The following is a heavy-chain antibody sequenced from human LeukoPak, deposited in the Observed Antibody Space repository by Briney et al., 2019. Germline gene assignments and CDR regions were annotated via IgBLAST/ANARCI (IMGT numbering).Heavy chain of an antibody. V-gene: IGHV4-59*08. CDR3: ARHGNGAFDI. D-gene: IGHD1-1*01. CDR2: IYYSGST. CDR1: GGSISSYY. J-gene: IGHJ3*02. Sequence: SETLSLTCTVSGGSISSYYWSWIRPPPGKGLEWIGFIYYSGSTNYSPSLKSRVTISVDTSKNQFSLKLTSVTAADTAVYYCARHGNGAFDIWGQGTMVTVSS.